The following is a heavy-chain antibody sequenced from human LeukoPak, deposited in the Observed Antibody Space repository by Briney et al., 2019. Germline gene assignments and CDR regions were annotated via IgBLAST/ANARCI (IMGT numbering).Heavy chain of an antibody. CDR1: GFSFESYV. CDR3: ARDQALLWFGEFTYGMDV. V-gene: IGHV3-21*01. J-gene: IGHJ6*02. Sequence: GGSLRLSCAASGFSFESYVMNWVRQAPGKGLEWVSSISSSSSYIYYADSVKGRFTISRDNAKNSLYLQMNSLRAEDTAVYYCARDQALLWFGEFTYGMDVWGQGTTVTVSS. D-gene: IGHD3-10*01. CDR2: ISSSSSYI.